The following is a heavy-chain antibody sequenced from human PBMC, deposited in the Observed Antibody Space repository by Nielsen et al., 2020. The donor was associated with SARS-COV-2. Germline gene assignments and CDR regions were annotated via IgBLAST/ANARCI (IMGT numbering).Heavy chain of an antibody. CDR3: AKEGATEFGELGADY. J-gene: IGHJ4*02. D-gene: IGHD3-10*01. CDR1: GFTFSSYA. V-gene: IGHV3-23*01. Sequence: GESLKISCAASGFTFSSYAMSWVRQAPGKGLEWVSAISGSGGSTYYADSVKGRFTISRDNSKNTLYLQMNSLRAEDTALYYCAKEGATEFGELGADYWGQGTLVTVSS. CDR2: ISGSGGST.